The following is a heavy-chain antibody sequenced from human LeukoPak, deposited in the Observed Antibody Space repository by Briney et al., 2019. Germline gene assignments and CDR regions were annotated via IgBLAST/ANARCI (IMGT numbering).Heavy chain of an antibody. CDR1: GGSISSSNW. CDR3: ARGQGVAARPYYYYMDV. CDR2: IYHSGST. D-gene: IGHD6-6*01. J-gene: IGHJ6*03. V-gene: IGHV4-4*02. Sequence: SGTLSLTCAVSGGSISSSNWWSWVRQPPGKGLEWIGEIYHSGSTNYNPSLKSRVTISVDTSKNQFSLKLSSVTAADTAVYYCARGQGVAARPYYYYMDVWGKGTTVTVSS.